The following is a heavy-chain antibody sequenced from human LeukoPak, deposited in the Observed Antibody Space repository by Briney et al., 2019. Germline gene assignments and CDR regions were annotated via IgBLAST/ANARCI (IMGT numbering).Heavy chain of an antibody. Sequence: SVKVSCKASGYTFTSYAISWVRQAPGQGLEWMGGIIPIFGTANYAQKFQGRVTITADESTSTAYMELSSLRSEDTAVYYCARSVEWLRDYYFDYWGQGTLVTVSS. D-gene: IGHD5-12*01. CDR3: ARSVEWLRDYYFDY. J-gene: IGHJ4*02. V-gene: IGHV1-69*13. CDR2: IIPIFGTA. CDR1: GYTFTSYA.